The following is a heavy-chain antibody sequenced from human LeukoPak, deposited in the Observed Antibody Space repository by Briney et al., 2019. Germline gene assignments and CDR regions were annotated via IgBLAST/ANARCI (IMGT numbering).Heavy chain of an antibody. CDR1: GGSISSSSYY. CDR2: IYYSGST. J-gene: IGHJ5*02. D-gene: IGHD6-6*01. CDR3: ASVMTDDIAARGCGWFDP. V-gene: IGHV4-39*01. Sequence: PSETLSLTCTVSGGSISSSSYYWGWIRQPPGKGLEWIGSIYYSGSTYYNPSLKSRVTISVDTSKNQFSLKLSSVTAADTAVHYCASVMTDDIAARGCGWFDPWGQGTLVTVSS.